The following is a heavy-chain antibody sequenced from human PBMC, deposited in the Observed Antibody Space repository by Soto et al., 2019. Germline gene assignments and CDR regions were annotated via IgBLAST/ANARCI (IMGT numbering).Heavy chain of an antibody. Sequence: QMQLVQSGAEVKKPGSSVKVSCKASGGTLSSFINYPINWVRQAPGQGLEWMGGIVPNVGTVNYAQKFQGRVTITADKSTGTAYMEVSSLRSEDTALYYCARRDTSGFLRYFDNWGQGILVTVSS. D-gene: IGHD3-3*01. CDR3: ARRDTSGFLRYFDN. CDR2: IVPNVGTV. V-gene: IGHV1-69*06. CDR1: GGTLSSFINYP. J-gene: IGHJ4*02.